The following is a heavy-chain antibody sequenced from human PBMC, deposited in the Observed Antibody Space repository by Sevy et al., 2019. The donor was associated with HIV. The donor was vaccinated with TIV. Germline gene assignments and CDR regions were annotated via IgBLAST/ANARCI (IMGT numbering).Heavy chain of an antibody. CDR2: ISAYNGNT. CDR1: GYTFTSYG. V-gene: IGHV1-18*01. J-gene: IGHJ5*02. D-gene: IGHD3-10*01. CDR3: ARDKTPDYYGSGSHHNWFDP. Sequence: ASVKVSCKASGYTFTSYGISWVRQAPGQGLEWMGWISAYNGNTNYAQKLQGRVTITTDTSTSTAYMELRSLRSDDTAVYYCARDKTPDYYGSGSHHNWFDPWGQGTLVTVSS.